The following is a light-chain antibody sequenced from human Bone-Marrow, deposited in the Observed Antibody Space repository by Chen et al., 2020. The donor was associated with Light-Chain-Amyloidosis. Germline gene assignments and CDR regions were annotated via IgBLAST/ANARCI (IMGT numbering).Light chain of an antibody. J-gene: IGLJ3*02. CDR1: SGSVSTNYY. CDR2: SPN. CDR3: VLYVGSGIWV. Sequence: QTVVTQEPSFSVSPGGTVTLTCGLSSGSVSTNYYPAWYQQTPGQAPRTLIYSPNNRSSEVPDRFSGSILGNKAALTITGAQADDESDYYCVLYVGSGIWVFGGGTKLTVL. V-gene: IGLV8-61*01.